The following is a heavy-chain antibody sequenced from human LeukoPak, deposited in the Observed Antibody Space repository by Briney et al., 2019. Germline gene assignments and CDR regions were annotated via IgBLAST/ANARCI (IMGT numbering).Heavy chain of an antibody. D-gene: IGHD5-18*01. CDR3: ATGVFETAMVRGGYDY. CDR1: GGSFSGYY. CDR2: INHSGST. J-gene: IGHJ4*02. Sequence: PSETLSLTCAVYGGSFSGYYWSWIRQPPGKGLEWIGEINHSGSTNYNPSLKSRVTISVDTSKNQFSLKLSSVTAADTAVYYCATGVFETAMVRGGYDYWGQGTLVTVSS. V-gene: IGHV4-34*01.